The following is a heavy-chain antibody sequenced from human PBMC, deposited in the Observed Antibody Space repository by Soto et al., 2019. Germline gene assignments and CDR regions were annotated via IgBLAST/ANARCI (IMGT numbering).Heavy chain of an antibody. CDR2: INAGNGNT. CDR1: GYTFTSYA. D-gene: IGHD5-12*01. J-gene: IGHJ4*02. Sequence: ASVKVSCTASGYTFTSYAMHWVRQAPGQRLEWMGWINAGNGNTKYSQKFQGRVTITRDTSASTAYMELSSLRSEDTAVYYCARVASGYATYYFDYWGQGTLVTVSS. V-gene: IGHV1-3*01. CDR3: ARVASGYATYYFDY.